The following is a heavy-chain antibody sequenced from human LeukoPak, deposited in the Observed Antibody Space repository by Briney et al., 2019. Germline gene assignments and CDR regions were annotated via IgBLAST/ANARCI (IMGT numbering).Heavy chain of an antibody. CDR3: ARDSAYCGGDCYSGSYYYYGMDV. CDR1: GYTFTSYG. J-gene: IGHJ6*02. V-gene: IGHV1-18*01. CDR2: ISAYNGNT. Sequence: ASEKVSCKASGYTFTSYGISWVRQAPGQGLEWMGWISAYNGNTNYAQKLQGRVTMTRDTSTSTVYMELSSLRSEDTAVYYCARDSAYCGGDCYSGSYYYYGMDVWGQGTTVTVSS. D-gene: IGHD2-21*02.